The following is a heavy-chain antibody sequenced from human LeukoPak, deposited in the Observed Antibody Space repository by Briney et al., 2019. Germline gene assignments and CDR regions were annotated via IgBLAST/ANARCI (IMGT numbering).Heavy chain of an antibody. J-gene: IGHJ4*02. CDR1: GFTFSSYA. V-gene: IGHV3-64*01. CDR2: ISSNGGST. CDR3: ARSYSGSWYEHFDY. Sequence: GGSLRLSCAASGFTFSSYAMHWVRQAPGEGLEYVSAISSNGGSTYYANSVKGRFTIFRDNSKDTLYLQMGSLRAEDMAVYYCARSYSGSWYEHFDYWGQGTLVTVSS. D-gene: IGHD6-13*01.